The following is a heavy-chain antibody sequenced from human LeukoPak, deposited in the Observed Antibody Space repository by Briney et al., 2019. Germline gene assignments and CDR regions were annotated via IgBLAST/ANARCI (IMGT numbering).Heavy chain of an antibody. CDR2: IYGDDDK. CDR3: AHLEGGFSSDWYFQGFDY. J-gene: IGHJ4*02. Sequence: SGPTLVNPPETLRLTCTFSGFSLSASGVGVGWIRQPPGKALEWFALIYGDDDKHYSPSLKSRLTITKDPSKNQVVLRMTNMDPVDTAKYYCAHLEGGFSSDWYFQGFDYWGQGILVTVSS. D-gene: IGHD6-13*01. V-gene: IGHV2-5*02. CDR1: GFSLSASGVG.